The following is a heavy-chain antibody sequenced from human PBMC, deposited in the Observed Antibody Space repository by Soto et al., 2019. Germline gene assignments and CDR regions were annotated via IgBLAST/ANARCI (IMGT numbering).Heavy chain of an antibody. CDR1: GFTFSSYA. V-gene: IGHV3-23*01. CDR3: ATPSEYSGYPYDPPCDY. Sequence: HPGGSLRLSCAASGFTFSSYAMSWVRQAPGKGLEWVSAISGSGGSTYYADSVKGRFTISRDNSKNTLYLQMNSLRAEDTAVYYCATPSEYSGYPYDPPCDYWGQGTLVTVSS. CDR2: ISGSGGST. D-gene: IGHD5-12*01. J-gene: IGHJ4*02.